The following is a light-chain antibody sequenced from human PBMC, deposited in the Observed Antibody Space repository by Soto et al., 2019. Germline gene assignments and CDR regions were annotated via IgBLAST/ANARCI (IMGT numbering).Light chain of an antibody. CDR1: QSVSSSY. Sequence: EIVLTQSPGTLSLSPGERATLSCRASQSVSSSYLAWYQQKPGQAPRLLIYGASSRAAGIPDGFSGSGAGTDFPLTISRLEPEDFSVYYCQQYGSSPRFTFGPGTKVDIK. CDR3: QQYGSSPRFT. V-gene: IGKV3-20*01. CDR2: GAS. J-gene: IGKJ3*01.